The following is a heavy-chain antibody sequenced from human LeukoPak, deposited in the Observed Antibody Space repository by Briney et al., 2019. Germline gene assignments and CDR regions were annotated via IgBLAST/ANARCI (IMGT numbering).Heavy chain of an antibody. CDR3: AKNRGAGSHYYYHMNV. D-gene: IGHD1-26*01. CDR2: ISGSGGGT. Sequence: PGGSLRLSCAASGFTFSTYAMSWVRQAAGKGLEWVSLISGSGGGTYYADSGKGRFTISRDNSKNTLYLQLKNLRGEETAGYYWAKNRGAGSHYYYHMNVWGKRNTGTVSS. CDR1: GFTFSTYA. V-gene: IGHV3-23*01. J-gene: IGHJ6*03.